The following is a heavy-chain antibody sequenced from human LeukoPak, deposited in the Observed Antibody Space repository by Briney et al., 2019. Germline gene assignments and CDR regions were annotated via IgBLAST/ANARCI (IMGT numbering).Heavy chain of an antibody. Sequence: PSETLSLTCTVSGGSVSSGAYYWSWIRQPPGKGLEWIGYIYYSGSTNYNRSLKSRVTLSKDTSKNQFSLKLSSVTAADTAVYYCARDQGDTGYDYWGQGTLVTVSS. J-gene: IGHJ4*02. V-gene: IGHV4-61*08. CDR1: GGSVSSGAYY. CDR3: ARDQGDTGYDY. D-gene: IGHD3-9*01. CDR2: IYYSGST.